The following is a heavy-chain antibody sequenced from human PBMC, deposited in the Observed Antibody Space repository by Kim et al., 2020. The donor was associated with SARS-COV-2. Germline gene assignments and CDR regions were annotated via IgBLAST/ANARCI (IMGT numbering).Heavy chain of an antibody. CDR1: GYTFTSYA. CDR3: ARSFSTTGTTIVDY. Sequence: ASVKVSCKASGYTFTSYAMNWVRQAPGQGLEWMGWINTNTGNPTYAQGFTGRFVFSLDTSVSTAYLQISSLKAEDTAVYYCARSFSTTGTTIVDYWGQGTLVTVSS. J-gene: IGHJ4*02. D-gene: IGHD1-1*01. CDR2: INTNTGNP. V-gene: IGHV7-4-1*02.